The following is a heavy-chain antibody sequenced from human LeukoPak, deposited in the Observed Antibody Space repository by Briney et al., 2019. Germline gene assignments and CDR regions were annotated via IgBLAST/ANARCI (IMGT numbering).Heavy chain of an antibody. J-gene: IGHJ4*02. CDR1: GGSISSYY. D-gene: IGHD3-10*01. CDR2: IYYSGST. V-gene: IGHV4-59*01. CDR3: ARSSGGYPFDY. Sequence: SETLSLTCTVSGGSISSYYWSWIRQPPGKGLEWIGYIYYSGSTNYNPSLKSRVTISVDTSKDQFSLKLSSVTAADTAVYYCARSSGGYPFDYWGQGTLVTVSS.